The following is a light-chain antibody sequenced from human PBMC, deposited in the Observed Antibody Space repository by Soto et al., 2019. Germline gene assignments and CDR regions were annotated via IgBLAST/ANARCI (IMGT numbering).Light chain of an antibody. CDR2: GAS. CDR3: QQRSNWPRT. CDR1: ESVSSN. Sequence: EIVMTQSPATMSVSPGKRTTLSCRASESVSSNLAWYQQKPGQAPRLLIYGASTRATGIPARISGSGSGTEFTLTISSLQSEDFAVYYCQQRSNWPRTFGQGTKVDIK. V-gene: IGKV3-15*01. J-gene: IGKJ1*01.